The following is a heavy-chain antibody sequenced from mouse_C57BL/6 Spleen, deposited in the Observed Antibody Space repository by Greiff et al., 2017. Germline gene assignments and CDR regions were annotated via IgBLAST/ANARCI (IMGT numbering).Heavy chain of an antibody. CDR2: IYPGDGDT. CDR3: ARGWGDGYHYAMDY. V-gene: IGHV1-82*01. CDR1: GYAFSSSW. J-gene: IGHJ4*01. D-gene: IGHD2-3*01. Sequence: QVQLQQSGPELVKPGASVKISCKASGYAFSSSWMNWVKQRPGKGLEWIGRIYPGDGDTNYNGKFKGKATLTADKSSSTAYMQLSSLTSEDSAVYFCARGWGDGYHYAMDYWGQGTSVTVSS.